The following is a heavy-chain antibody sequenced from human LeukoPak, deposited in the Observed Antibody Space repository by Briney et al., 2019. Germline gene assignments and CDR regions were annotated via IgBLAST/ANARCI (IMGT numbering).Heavy chain of an antibody. Sequence: GASVKVSCKASGYTFTGYYMHWVRQPPGQGLEWMGWINPNSGGTNYAQKFQGRVTMTRDTSISTAYMELSRLRSDDTAVYYCARASYGGSQGEYNWFDPWGQGTLVTVSS. J-gene: IGHJ5*02. CDR1: GYTFTGYY. D-gene: IGHD4-23*01. CDR2: INPNSGGT. CDR3: ARASYGGSQGEYNWFDP. V-gene: IGHV1-2*02.